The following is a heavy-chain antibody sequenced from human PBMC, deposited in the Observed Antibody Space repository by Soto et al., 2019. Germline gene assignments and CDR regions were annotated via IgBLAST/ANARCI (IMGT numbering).Heavy chain of an antibody. CDR1: GGSISSNDYY. J-gene: IGHJ4*02. Sequence: SETLSLTCTVSGGSISSNDYYWDWIRQSPGKGLEWIGYFYYSGSTKYNPSLKSRVTILEDTSKNQFSLKLNSVTAADTAVYYCAREGRMGTFDYWGQGALVTVSS. CDR2: FYYSGST. V-gene: IGHV4-61*08. CDR3: AREGRMGTFDY. D-gene: IGHD1-1*01.